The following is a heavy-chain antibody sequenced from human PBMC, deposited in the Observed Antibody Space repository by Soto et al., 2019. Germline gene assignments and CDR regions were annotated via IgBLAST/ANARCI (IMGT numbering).Heavy chain of an antibody. CDR2: IYHSGST. J-gene: IGHJ4*02. CDR3: ARISGPYYVPDY. D-gene: IGHD1-26*01. CDR1: NASITSSGYY. Sequence: QVQLQESGPRLVEASQTLSLTCTVSNASITSSGYYWSWVRQPPGKRLEWIGYIYHSGSTFYSPSLHSRLTMSVDTSKNQFSLTLRSVTAADTAVYHCARISGPYYVPDYWGQGTLVTVSS. V-gene: IGHV4-31*03.